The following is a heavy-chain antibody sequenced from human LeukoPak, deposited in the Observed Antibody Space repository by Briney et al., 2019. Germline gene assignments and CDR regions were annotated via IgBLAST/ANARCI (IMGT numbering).Heavy chain of an antibody. CDR3: AKEEARRIAAGTTTILDY. J-gene: IGHJ4*02. CDR2: IWYGGSNK. D-gene: IGHD6-13*01. Sequence: TGGSLRLSCAASGFTFSSYGMHWVRQAPGKGLEWVAVIWYGGSNKYYADSVKGRFTISRDNSKNTLYLQMNSLRAEDTAVYYCAKEEARRIAAGTTTILDYWGQGTLVTVSS. V-gene: IGHV3-30*02. CDR1: GFTFSSYG.